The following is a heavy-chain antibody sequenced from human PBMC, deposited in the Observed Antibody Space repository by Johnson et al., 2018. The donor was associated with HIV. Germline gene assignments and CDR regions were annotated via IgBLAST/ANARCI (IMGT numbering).Heavy chain of an antibody. CDR1: GFTFSSYA. CDR3: AKDGGRLRTDAFDI. V-gene: IGHV3-48*03. J-gene: IGHJ3*02. CDR2: ISSSGDII. D-gene: IGHD2-15*01. Sequence: EVQLVESGGGVVQPGRSLRLSCAASGFTFSSYAMHWVRQAPGKGLEWLSFISSSGDIIRYADSVKGRFTISRDNAKNTLYLQMNSLRAEDTAGYYCAKDGGRLRTDAFDIWGQGTMVTVSS.